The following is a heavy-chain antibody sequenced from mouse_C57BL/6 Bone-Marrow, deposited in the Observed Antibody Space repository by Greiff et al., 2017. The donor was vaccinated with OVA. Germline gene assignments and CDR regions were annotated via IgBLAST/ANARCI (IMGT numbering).Heavy chain of an antibody. Sequence: VQLVESGAELVRPGTSVKVSCKASGYAFTNYLIEWVKQRPGQGLEWIGVINPGSGGTNYNEKFKGKATLTADKSSSTAYMQLSSLTSEDSAVYFCAREGIYDYDTFAYWGQGTLVTVSA. J-gene: IGHJ3*01. CDR2: INPGSGGT. CDR3: AREGIYDYDTFAY. D-gene: IGHD2-4*01. CDR1: GYAFTNYL. V-gene: IGHV1-54*01.